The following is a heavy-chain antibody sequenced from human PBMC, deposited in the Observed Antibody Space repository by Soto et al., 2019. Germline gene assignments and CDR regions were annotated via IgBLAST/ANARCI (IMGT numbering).Heavy chain of an antibody. Sequence: ASVKVSCKASGYTFTSYGISWVRQAPGQGLEWMGWISAYNGNTNFAQKFQGRVTMTTDTSTSTAYMELRSLRSDDTAVYYCVRDEVYRVPRWRSGWFDPWGQGTLVTVSS. D-gene: IGHD2-2*01. CDR1: GYTFTSYG. V-gene: IGHV1-18*01. CDR3: VRDEVYRVPRWRSGWFDP. J-gene: IGHJ5*02. CDR2: ISAYNGNT.